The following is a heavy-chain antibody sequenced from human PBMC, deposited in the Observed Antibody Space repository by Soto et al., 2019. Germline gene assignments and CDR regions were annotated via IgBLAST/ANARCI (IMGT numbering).Heavy chain of an antibody. Sequence: GGSLRLSCAASGFTFSDYYMSWFRQAPGKGLEWVSYISGSGSTIHDADSVRGRFTISRDNSKNMLYLQMNSLRADDTAVYYCASSINWGQGALVTVSS. V-gene: IGHV3-11*04. CDR2: ISGSGSTI. CDR3: ASSIN. CDR1: GFTFSDYY. J-gene: IGHJ4*02.